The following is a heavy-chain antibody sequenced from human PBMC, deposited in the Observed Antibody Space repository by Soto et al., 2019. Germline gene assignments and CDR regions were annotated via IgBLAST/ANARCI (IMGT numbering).Heavy chain of an antibody. V-gene: IGHV1-69*05. J-gene: IGHJ4*02. CDR2: IIPIFGTA. Sequence: QVQLVQSGAEVKKPGSSVKVSCKASGGTFSSYAISWVRQAPGQGLEWMGGIIPIFGTANYAQKFQGRVTITXXDXTXXAYMGLRSLRSEDTVVYYCARDPYAYCSGGSGFEDWGQGTLVTVSS. CDR3: ARDPYAYCSGGSGFED. CDR1: GGTFSSYA. D-gene: IGHD2-15*01.